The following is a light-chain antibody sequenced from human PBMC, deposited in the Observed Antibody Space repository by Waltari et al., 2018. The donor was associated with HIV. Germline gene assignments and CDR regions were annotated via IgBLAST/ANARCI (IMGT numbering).Light chain of an antibody. J-gene: IGKJ1*01. CDR2: GVS. Sequence: EMVVTQSPACVSVSPGGRATLSCRASQSVGTNLAWYQHRPGQAPRLLIYGVSTRATDIPARFSGSGSGTYFTLTINSLQSEDSAVYYCQQYNNWPPWTFGQGTKVEI. CDR3: QQYNNWPPWT. V-gene: IGKV3-15*01. CDR1: QSVGTN.